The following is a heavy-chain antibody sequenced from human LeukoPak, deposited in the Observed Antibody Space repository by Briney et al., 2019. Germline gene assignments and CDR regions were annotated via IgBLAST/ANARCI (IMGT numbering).Heavy chain of an antibody. CDR3: ASYSPMVRGVYNRRWFDP. Sequence: SVKVSCKASGGTFSSYAISWVRQAPGQGLEWMGGIIPIFGTANYAQKFQGRVTITADESTSTAHMELSSLRSEDTAVYYCASYSPMVRGVYNRRWFDPWGQGTLVTVSS. V-gene: IGHV1-69*13. J-gene: IGHJ5*02. CDR1: GGTFSSYA. D-gene: IGHD3-10*01. CDR2: IIPIFGTA.